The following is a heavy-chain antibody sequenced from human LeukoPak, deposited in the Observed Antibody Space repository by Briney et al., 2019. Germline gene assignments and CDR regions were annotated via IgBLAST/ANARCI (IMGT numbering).Heavy chain of an antibody. V-gene: IGHV3-49*04. D-gene: IGHD3-10*01. CDR1: GFTFGDYA. CDR2: IRSKAYGGTT. Sequence: GGSLRLSCTASGFTFGDYAMSWVRQAPGKGLEWVGFIRSKAYGGTTEYAASVKGRFTISRDDSKSIAYLQMNSLKTEDTAVYYCTRDAYGSGIDAFDIWGQGTMVTVSS. J-gene: IGHJ3*02. CDR3: TRDAYGSGIDAFDI.